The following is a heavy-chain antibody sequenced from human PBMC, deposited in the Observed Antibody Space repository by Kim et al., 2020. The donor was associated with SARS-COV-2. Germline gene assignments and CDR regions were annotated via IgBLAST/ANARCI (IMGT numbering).Heavy chain of an antibody. J-gene: IGHJ6*02. Sequence: GGSLRLSCAASGFTFSSYAMHWVRQAPGKGLEWVAVISYDGSNKYYADSVKGRFTISRDNSKNTLYLQMNSLRAEDTAVYYCARDPGNDLLLYYYYGMDVWGQGTTVTVSS. CDR3: ARDPGNDLLLYYYYGMDV. CDR1: GFTFSSYA. V-gene: IGHV3-30-3*01. CDR2: ISYDGSNK. D-gene: IGHD3-16*01.